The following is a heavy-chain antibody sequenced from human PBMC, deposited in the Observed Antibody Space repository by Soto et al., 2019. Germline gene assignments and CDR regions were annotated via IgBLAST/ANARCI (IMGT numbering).Heavy chain of an antibody. CDR3: ARETSTGNYYMDV. CDR1: GFSFSYYG. Sequence: PGGSLRLSCAASGFSFSYYGMNWVRQAPGKGLEWVSYISTSSSNIYYADSVKGRFTISRDNAKNSLSLQMNSLRAADTAVCYCARETSTGNYYMDVWGKGTTVTVSS. D-gene: IGHD2-2*01. CDR2: ISTSSSNI. V-gene: IGHV3-48*01. J-gene: IGHJ6*03.